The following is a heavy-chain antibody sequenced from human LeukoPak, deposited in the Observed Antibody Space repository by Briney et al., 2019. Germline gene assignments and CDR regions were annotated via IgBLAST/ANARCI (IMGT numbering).Heavy chain of an antibody. CDR2: IIPIFGTA. CDR1: GGTFSSYA. CDR3: ARAGDIPGYFDY. J-gene: IGHJ4*02. V-gene: IGHV1-69*13. D-gene: IGHD7-27*01. Sequence: ASVKVSCKASGGTFSSYAISWVRQAPEQGLEWMGGIIPIFGTANYAQKFQGRVTITADESTSTAYMELSSLRSEDTAVYYCARAGDIPGYFDYWGQGTLVTVSS.